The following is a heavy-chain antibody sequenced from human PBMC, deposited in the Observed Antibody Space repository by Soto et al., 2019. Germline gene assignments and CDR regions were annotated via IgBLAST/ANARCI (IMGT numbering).Heavy chain of an antibody. CDR3: ARARLRAVYAFDF. D-gene: IGHD4-17*01. V-gene: IGHV4-31*03. J-gene: IGHJ3*01. CDR2: IYYNGNT. Sequence: QVQLQESGPGLVKPSQTLSLTCTLSGVSITSGAYNWTWVRQHPGKGLEWIGYIYYNGNTYFSPSLKSRLTISIDTSKNQFSLKLSSVTAADTAMYYCARARLRAVYAFDFWGQGTMVTVSS. CDR1: GVSITSGAYN.